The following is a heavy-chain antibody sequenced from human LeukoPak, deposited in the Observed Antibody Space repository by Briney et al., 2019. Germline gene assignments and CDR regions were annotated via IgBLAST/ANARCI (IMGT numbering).Heavy chain of an antibody. Sequence: GGSLRLSCAASGFTFSSYAMSGVRQAPGKGLEWVSAISGSGGSTYYADSVKGRFTISRDNSKNTLYLQTNSLRAEDTAVYYCAKDRLSSSSVHFDYWGQGTLVTVYS. CDR1: GFTFSSYA. CDR2: ISGSGGST. J-gene: IGHJ4*02. CDR3: AKDRLSSSSVHFDY. D-gene: IGHD6-13*01. V-gene: IGHV3-23*01.